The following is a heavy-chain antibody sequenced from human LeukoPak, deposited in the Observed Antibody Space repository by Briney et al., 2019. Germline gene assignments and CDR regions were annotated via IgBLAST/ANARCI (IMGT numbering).Heavy chain of an antibody. CDR1: GFTFSSYS. CDR2: ISSSSYI. CDR3: ARDANDYSKFDY. Sequence: GGSLRLSCAASGFTFSSYSMNWVRQAPGKGLEWVSSISSSSYIYYADSVKGRFTISRDNAKNSLYLQMNSLRAEDTAVYYCARDANDYSKFDYWGQGTLVTVSS. J-gene: IGHJ4*02. V-gene: IGHV3-21*01. D-gene: IGHD4-11*01.